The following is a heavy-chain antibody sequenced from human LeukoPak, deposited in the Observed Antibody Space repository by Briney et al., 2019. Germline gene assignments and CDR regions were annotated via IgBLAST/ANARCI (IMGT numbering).Heavy chain of an antibody. J-gene: IGHJ4*02. V-gene: IGHV4-59*08. D-gene: IGHD6-13*01. CDR3: ARRGYSSSWQLNCFDY. CDR2: IYYSGST. CDR1: GGSISSYY. Sequence: KPSETLSLTCTVSGGSISSYYWSWIRQPPGKGLEGIGYIYYSGSTNYNPSLKSRVTISVDTSKNQFSLKLSSVTAADTAVYYCARRGYSSSWQLNCFDYWGQGTLVTVSS.